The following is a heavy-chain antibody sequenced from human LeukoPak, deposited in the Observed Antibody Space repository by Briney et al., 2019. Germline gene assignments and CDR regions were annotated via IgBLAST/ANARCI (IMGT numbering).Heavy chain of an antibody. CDR3: ARGRYYDFWSGYYSHDAFDI. CDR2: IYYSGNT. V-gene: IGHV4-59*01. Sequence: PSETLSLTCTVSGGSISSYYWSWIRQPPGKGLEWIGYIYYSGNTNYNPSLKSRVTISVDTSKSQFSLKLSSVTAADTAVYYCARGRYYDFWSGYYSHDAFDIWGQGTMVTVSS. CDR1: GGSISSYY. D-gene: IGHD3-3*01. J-gene: IGHJ3*02.